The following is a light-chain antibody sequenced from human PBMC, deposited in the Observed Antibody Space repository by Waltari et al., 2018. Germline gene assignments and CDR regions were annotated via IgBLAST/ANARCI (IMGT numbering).Light chain of an antibody. CDR3: QHYGSSILYT. V-gene: IGKV3-20*01. Sequence: VLTPSPRTLSLPPGERATLSCRASQRLTKNYVAWYQQKPGQPPRLLIYGSSSSAAVTPGRISSRWGSAFFPRIISRLDADDSALYCCQHYGSSILYTVDQRNKLKIQ. CDR1: QRLTKNY. J-gene: IGKJ2*01. CDR2: GSS.